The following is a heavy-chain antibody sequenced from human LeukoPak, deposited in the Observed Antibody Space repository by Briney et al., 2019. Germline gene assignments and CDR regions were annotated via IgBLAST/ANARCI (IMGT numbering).Heavy chain of an antibody. CDR1: GFTFSSYA. J-gene: IGHJ6*03. D-gene: IGHD1-26*01. V-gene: IGHV3-23*01. CDR3: AKVRGWDLLRIGEYYYYMDV. Sequence: GGSLRLSCAASGFTFSSYARSWVRQAPGKGLEWVSAISGSGGSTYYADSVKGRFTISRDNSKNTLYLQMNSLRAEDTAVYYCAKVRGWDLLRIGEYYYYMDVWGKGTTVTVSS. CDR2: ISGSGGST.